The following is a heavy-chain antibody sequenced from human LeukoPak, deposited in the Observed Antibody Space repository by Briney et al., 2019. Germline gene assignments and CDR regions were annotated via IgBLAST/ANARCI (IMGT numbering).Heavy chain of an antibody. CDR2: IYSDGST. J-gene: IGHJ4*02. CDR1: GFTVSTNY. V-gene: IGHV3-53*01. Sequence: GGSLRLSCAASGFTVSTNYMSWVRQAPGKKLEWVSDIYSDGSTFYADSVKGRLTISRDNSQNTLYLQMDSLSGDDTAIYYCAKVVINEDLLNWGQGTLVTVSS. CDR3: AKVVINEDLLN. D-gene: IGHD1-26*01.